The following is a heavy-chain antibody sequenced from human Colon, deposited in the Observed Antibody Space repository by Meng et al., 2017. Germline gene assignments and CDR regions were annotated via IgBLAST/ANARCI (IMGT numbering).Heavy chain of an antibody. D-gene: IGHD3/OR15-3a*01. Sequence: GGSLRLSCAASGITLMNYGMHWVRQAPGKGLEWVSGISGSGSITYYADSLRGRFTISRDNSKNTLYLQMRSLRAEDTAVYYCAKQFRDFGLFTSFDYWGQGALVTVSS. CDR2: ISGSGSIT. V-gene: IGHV3-23*01. J-gene: IGHJ4*02. CDR1: GITLMNYG. CDR3: AKQFRDFGLFTSFDY.